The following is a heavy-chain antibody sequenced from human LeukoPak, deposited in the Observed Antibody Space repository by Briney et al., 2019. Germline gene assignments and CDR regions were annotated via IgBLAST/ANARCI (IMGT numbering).Heavy chain of an antibody. CDR1: GFSFTSYG. Sequence: ASVKVSCKTSGFSFTSYGFSWVRQAPGQGLEWLGWISAYNGLTKDVQKFQGRITFTTDTSTSTAYMELKSLRSDDTAIYYCARDLSRVGQSGLVFFDYWGQGTLVTVSS. J-gene: IGHJ4*02. CDR2: ISAYNGLT. D-gene: IGHD3-10*01. CDR3: ARDLSRVGQSGLVFFDY. V-gene: IGHV1-18*01.